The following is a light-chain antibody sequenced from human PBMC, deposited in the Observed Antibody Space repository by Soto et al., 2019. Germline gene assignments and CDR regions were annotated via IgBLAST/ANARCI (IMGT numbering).Light chain of an antibody. J-gene: IGLJ1*01. V-gene: IGLV2-14*01. CDR3: SSYTSSSTLDV. CDR1: SSDVGGYNY. Sequence: QSALTQPASVSGSPGHSITISCTGTSSDVGGYNYVSWYQQHPGKAPKLMIYDVSNRPSGVSNRFSGSKSGNTASLTISGLQAEDEADYYCSSYTSSSTLDVFGTGTKLTVL. CDR2: DVS.